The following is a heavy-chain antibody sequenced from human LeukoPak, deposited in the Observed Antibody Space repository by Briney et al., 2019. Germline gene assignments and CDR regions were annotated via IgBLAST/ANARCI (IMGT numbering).Heavy chain of an antibody. J-gene: IGHJ3*02. CDR2: IYYSGST. D-gene: IGHD2-21*02. CDR3: ARYCGGDCYSDDAFDI. Sequence: SETLSLICTVSGGSISSYYWSWIRQPPGKGLEWIGYIYYSGSTKYNPSLKSRVTISVDTSKNQFSLKLSSVTAADTAVYYCARYCGGDCYSDDAFDIWGQGTMVTVSS. V-gene: IGHV4-59*12. CDR1: GGSISSYY.